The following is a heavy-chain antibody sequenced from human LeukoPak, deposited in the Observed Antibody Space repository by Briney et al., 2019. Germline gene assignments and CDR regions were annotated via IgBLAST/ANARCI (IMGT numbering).Heavy chain of an antibody. J-gene: IGHJ4*02. V-gene: IGHV4-4*07. CDR3: ARDLYYYDSSGYYYFDY. Sequence: PSETLSLTCTVSGDSISSYYWSWIRQPAGKGLEWIGRIYTSGSTNYNPSLKSRVTMSVDTSKNQFSLKLSSVTAADTAVYYCARDLYYYDSSGYYYFDYWGQGTLVTVSS. CDR1: GDSISSYY. CDR2: IYTSGST. D-gene: IGHD3-22*01.